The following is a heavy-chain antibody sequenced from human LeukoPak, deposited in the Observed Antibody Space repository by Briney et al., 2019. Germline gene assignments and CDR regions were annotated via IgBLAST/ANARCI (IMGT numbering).Heavy chain of an antibody. V-gene: IGHV3-66*03. D-gene: IGHD3/OR15-3a*01. Sequence: GGSLRLPCAASTFSVSDYYMSWLRQAPGKGLEWVSLIRGSGATFYADSVKGRFTISRDEFKNTVYLQMNSLRVEDTAVYFCARDRAATEDWVEFDPWGQGILVSVSS. CDR1: TFSVSDYY. CDR3: ARDRAATEDWVEFDP. CDR2: IRGSGAT. J-gene: IGHJ5*02.